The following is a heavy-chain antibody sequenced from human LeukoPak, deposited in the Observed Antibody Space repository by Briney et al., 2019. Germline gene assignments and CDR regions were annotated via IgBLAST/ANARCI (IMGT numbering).Heavy chain of an antibody. CDR3: AGEYCSGGSCRQGFDY. CDR1: GYSFNTYY. J-gene: IGHJ4*02. Sequence: ASVKVSCKASGYSFNTYYMHWVRQAPGQGLEWMGWINPNSGDTNHAQNFQGRVTLTRDTSISTAYMELSSLRSDDSAVYYCAGEYCSGGSCRQGFDYWGQGTLVTVSS. D-gene: IGHD2-15*01. CDR2: INPNSGDT. V-gene: IGHV1-2*02.